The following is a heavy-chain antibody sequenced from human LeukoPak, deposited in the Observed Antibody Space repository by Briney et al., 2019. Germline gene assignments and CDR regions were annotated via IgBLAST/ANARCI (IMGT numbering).Heavy chain of an antibody. CDR2: IYSSGNT. V-gene: IGHV4-39*01. Sequence: SETLSLTCAVSGASISSSNYYWGWVRQSPGKGLEWIGNIYSSGNTYYNASLKSRVTVYIDTSKNQFSLKLSSVTAADTAMYYCAKSNGYGLIDYWGQGTLVTVSS. J-gene: IGHJ4*02. CDR3: AKSNGYGLIDY. D-gene: IGHD5-12*01. CDR1: GASISSSNYY.